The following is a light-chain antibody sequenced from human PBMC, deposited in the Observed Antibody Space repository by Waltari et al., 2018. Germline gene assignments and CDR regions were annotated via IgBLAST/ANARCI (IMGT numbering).Light chain of an antibody. J-gene: IGLJ3*02. CDR1: SGSLSTTSY. CDR2: KGK. CDR3: SLYMGSGIWV. Sequence: QTVVTQEPSLSVSPGGTVTLTCTLSSGSLSTTSYATWYQQTPGQAPRTLGYKGKSRSSGVPDRFSGSILGNKAALTITGAQADDECDYYCSLYMGSGIWVFGGGTKLTVL. V-gene: IGLV8-61*01.